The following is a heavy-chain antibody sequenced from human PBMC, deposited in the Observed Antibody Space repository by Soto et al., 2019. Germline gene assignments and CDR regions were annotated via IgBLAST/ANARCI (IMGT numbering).Heavy chain of an antibody. CDR1: GDTFSSYT. V-gene: IGHV1-69*08. Sequence: QVQLVQSGAEVKKPGSSVRVSCRASGDTFSSYTVNWLRQAHGQGLEWMGRIIPVLGTTDYAQKFKGRVTITTDKSRMTADMELSSLRSEDTAVYYCARRRYCGYDCYHKHYNGMDVWGRGTTVTVAS. CDR2: IIPVLGTT. J-gene: IGHJ6*02. CDR3: ARRRYCGYDCYHKHYNGMDV. D-gene: IGHD2-21*02.